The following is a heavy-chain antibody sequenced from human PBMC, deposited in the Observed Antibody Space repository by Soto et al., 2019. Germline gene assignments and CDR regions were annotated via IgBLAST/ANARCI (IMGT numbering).Heavy chain of an antibody. CDR2: ISWNSGSI. J-gene: IGHJ5*01. CDR1: GFTVDDYA. V-gene: IGHV3-9*01. CDR3: AKDIWDKFWSASYAAFAS. Sequence: EVQLVESGGGLVQPGRSLRLSCAASGFTVDDYAMHWVRQAPGKGLEWVSGISWNSGSIGYADSVKGRFTISRDNAKKSLYLQMTSLRADDTVLYYFAKDIWDKFWSASYAAFASWGHGPLVTVSS. D-gene: IGHD3-3*01.